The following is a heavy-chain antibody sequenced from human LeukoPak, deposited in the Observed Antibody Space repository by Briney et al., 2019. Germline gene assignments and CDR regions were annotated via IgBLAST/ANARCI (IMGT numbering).Heavy chain of an antibody. V-gene: IGHV3-23*01. D-gene: IGHD4-17*01. J-gene: IGHJ2*01. CDR2: ISGSGGST. Sequence: TGGSLRLSCAASGFTFSTYAMSWVRQAPGKGLEWVSAISGSGGSTYYADSVKGRFTISRDNSKNTLYLQMNSLRAEDTAVYYCAKEVLDYEIPYWYFDLWGRGTLVTVSS. CDR3: AKEVLDYEIPYWYFDL. CDR1: GFTFSTYA.